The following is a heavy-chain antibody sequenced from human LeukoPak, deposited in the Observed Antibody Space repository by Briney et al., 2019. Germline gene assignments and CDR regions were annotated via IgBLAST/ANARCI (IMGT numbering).Heavy chain of an antibody. V-gene: IGHV3-21*01. CDR3: ARGRYNWKGEGENWFDP. Sequence: GGSLRLSCAASGFTFSSYWMHWVRQAPGKGLEWVSSISSSSSYTYYADSVKGRLTISRDNAKNSLYLQMNSLRAEDTALYYCARGRYNWKGEGENWFDPWGQGTLVTVSS. J-gene: IGHJ5*02. CDR2: ISSSSSYT. CDR1: GFTFSSYW. D-gene: IGHD1-20*01.